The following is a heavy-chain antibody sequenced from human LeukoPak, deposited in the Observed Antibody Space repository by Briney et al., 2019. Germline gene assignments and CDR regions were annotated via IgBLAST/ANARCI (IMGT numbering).Heavy chain of an antibody. D-gene: IGHD3-22*01. CDR3: AAHYYDSSGYFDY. Sequence: ASVKVSCKASGGTFSSYAISWVRQAPGQGLEWMGGIIPIFGTANYAQKFQGRVTITTDESTSTAYMELSSLRSEDTAVYYCAAHYYDSSGYFDYWGQGTLVTVSS. CDR2: IIPIFGTA. J-gene: IGHJ4*02. CDR1: GGTFSSYA. V-gene: IGHV1-69*05.